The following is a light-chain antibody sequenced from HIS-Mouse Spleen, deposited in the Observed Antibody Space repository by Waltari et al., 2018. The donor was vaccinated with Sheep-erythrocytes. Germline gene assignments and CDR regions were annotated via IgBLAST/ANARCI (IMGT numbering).Light chain of an antibody. J-gene: IGLJ2*01. V-gene: IGLV1-47*01. CDR1: SSNIGSNY. Sequence: QPPSASGTPGQRVTISCSGSSSNIGSNYVYWYQQLPGTAPKLLIYRNNQRPSGVPDRFSGTKSGTSASLAISGLRSEDEADYYCAAWDDSLSGVVFGGGTKLTVL. CDR3: AAWDDSLSGVV. CDR2: RNN.